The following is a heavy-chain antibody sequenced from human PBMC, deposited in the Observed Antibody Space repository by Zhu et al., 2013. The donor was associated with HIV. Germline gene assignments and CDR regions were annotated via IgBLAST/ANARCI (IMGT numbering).Heavy chain of an antibody. J-gene: IGHJ3*02. CDR1: GLNFTSSA. Sequence: RQLVQSGPEVKKPGTSLKVSCKASGLNFTSSAMQWVRQAPGQRPEWLGWIVLGSGNANYAQKFQGRVTITADESTSTAYMELSSLRSEDTAVYYCARGPAAAGQRGAFDIWGQGTMVTVSS. CDR2: IVLGSGNA. V-gene: IGHV1-58*02. CDR3: ARGPAAAGQRGAFDI. D-gene: IGHD6-25*01.